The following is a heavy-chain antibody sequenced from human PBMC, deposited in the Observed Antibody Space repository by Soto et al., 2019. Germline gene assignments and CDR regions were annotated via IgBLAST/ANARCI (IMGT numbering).Heavy chain of an antibody. D-gene: IGHD3-10*01. CDR2: IVVGSGNT. CDR1: GFTFTSSA. J-gene: IGHJ4*02. Sequence: QMQLVQSGPEVKKPGTSVKVSCKASGFTFTSSAVQWVRQARGQRLEWIGWIVVGSGNTNYAQKXQXRXXITRDMSTITGYMELSSLRSEDTAVYYCAADGDDYWGQGTLVTVSS. CDR3: AADGDDY. V-gene: IGHV1-58*01.